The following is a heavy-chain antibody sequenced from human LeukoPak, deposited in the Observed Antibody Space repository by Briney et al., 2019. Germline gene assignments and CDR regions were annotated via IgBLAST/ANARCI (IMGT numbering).Heavy chain of an antibody. CDR3: ARVVAPPLTSWFDP. Sequence: SVKVSCKASGGTFSSYAISWVRQAPGQGLEWMGGIIPIFGTANYAQKFQGRVTITADESTSTAYMELSSLRSEDTAVYYCARVVAPPLTSWFDPWGQGTLVTVSS. CDR2: IIPIFGTA. V-gene: IGHV1-69*13. CDR1: GGTFSSYA. J-gene: IGHJ5*02. D-gene: IGHD2-21*01.